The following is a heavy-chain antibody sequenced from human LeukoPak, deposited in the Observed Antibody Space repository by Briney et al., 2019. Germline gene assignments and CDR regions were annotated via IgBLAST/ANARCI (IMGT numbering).Heavy chain of an antibody. J-gene: IGHJ4*02. D-gene: IGHD2-8*01. CDR3: ARHWGQCTNGVCYPNQFDY. Sequence: PSETLSLTCTVSGGSISSYYWSWIRQPPGKGLEWIGYIYTSGSTNYNPSLKSRVTISVDTSKNQFSLKLSSVTATDTAVYYCARHWGQCTNGVCYPNQFDYWGQGTLVTVSS. CDR2: IYTSGST. CDR1: GGSISSYY. V-gene: IGHV4-4*09.